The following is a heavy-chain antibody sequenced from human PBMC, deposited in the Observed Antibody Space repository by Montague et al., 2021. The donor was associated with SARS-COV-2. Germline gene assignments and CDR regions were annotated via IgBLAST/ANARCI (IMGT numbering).Heavy chain of an antibody. V-gene: IGHV6-1*01. CDR3: ARQPLGYDFVYYYYGMDV. Sequence: CAISGDSVSSNSAAWNWIRQSPSRGLEWLGRTYYRSKWYNDYAVSVKSRITINPDTSKNQFSLQLNSVTPEDTAVYYYARQPLGYDFVYYYYGMDVWGQGTTVTVSS. D-gene: IGHD5-12*01. CDR1: GDSVSSNSAA. J-gene: IGHJ6*02. CDR2: TYYRSKWYN.